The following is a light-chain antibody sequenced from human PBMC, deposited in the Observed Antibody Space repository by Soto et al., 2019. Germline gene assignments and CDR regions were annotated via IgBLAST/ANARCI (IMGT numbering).Light chain of an antibody. CDR3: QQYLDWPLT. CDR2: GIS. Sequence: EIVMTQSPVTLSVSPGERVTLSCRASQSLATNLAWYQQKPGQTPRLVIYGISARASGIPGRFSGSGFGTDFTLTISSLQPEDSAVYYCQQYLDWPLTLGGGTKVEI. V-gene: IGKV3-15*01. CDR1: QSLATN. J-gene: IGKJ4*01.